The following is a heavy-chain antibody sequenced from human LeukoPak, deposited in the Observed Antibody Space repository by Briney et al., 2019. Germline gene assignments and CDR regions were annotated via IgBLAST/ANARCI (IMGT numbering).Heavy chain of an antibody. V-gene: IGHV1-46*01. J-gene: IGHJ4*02. CDR1: GYTFTSNY. CDR2: ISPSGGSS. CDR3: ARGRTDFDY. Sequence: ASVKVSCKAFGYTFTSNYMHWVRQAPGQGPEWMEVISPSGGSSTYAQKLQGRVTMTTDTSTSTAYMELRSLRSDDTAVYYCARGRTDFDYWGQGTLVTVSS.